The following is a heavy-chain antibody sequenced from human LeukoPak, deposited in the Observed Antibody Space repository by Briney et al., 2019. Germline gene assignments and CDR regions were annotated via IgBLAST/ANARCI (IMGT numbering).Heavy chain of an antibody. D-gene: IGHD2-2*01. V-gene: IGHV3-30*03. Sequence: GRSLRLSCAASGFTFSSYGMHWVRQAPGKGLEWVAVISYDGSNKYYADSVKGRFTISRDNSKNTLYLQMNSLRAEDTAVYYCARGVGYCSSTSCYWWFDSWGQGTLVTVSS. J-gene: IGHJ5*01. CDR2: ISYDGSNK. CDR3: ARGVGYCSSTSCYWWFDS. CDR1: GFTFSSYG.